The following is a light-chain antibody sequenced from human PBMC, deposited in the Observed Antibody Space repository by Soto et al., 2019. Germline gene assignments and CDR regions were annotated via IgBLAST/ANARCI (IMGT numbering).Light chain of an antibody. J-gene: IGKJ1*01. V-gene: IGKV3-11*01. Sequence: EVVLTQSPCTLSLSTGERATLSCRASQSVSSSDLAWYQQKPGQAPRLLIFDASNRATGIPARFSGSGSGTDFTLTISSLEPEDFALYYCQQRSNWPRTFGQGTKVAIK. CDR2: DAS. CDR1: QSVSSSD. CDR3: QQRSNWPRT.